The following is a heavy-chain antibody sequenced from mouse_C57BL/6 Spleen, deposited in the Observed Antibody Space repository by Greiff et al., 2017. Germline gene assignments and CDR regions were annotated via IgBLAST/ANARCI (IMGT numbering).Heavy chain of an antibody. CDR3: GRSDCSSRAWFAY. CDR2: IDPSDSYT. Sequence: QVQLQQPGAELVRPGTSVKLSCKASGYTFTSYWMHWVKQRPGQGLEWIGVIDPSDSYTNYNQKFKGKATLTVDTSSSTAYMQLSSLTSADSAVYYCGRSDCSSRAWFAYWGQGTLVTVSA. D-gene: IGHD6-1*01. CDR1: GYTFTSYW. J-gene: IGHJ3*01. V-gene: IGHV1-59*01.